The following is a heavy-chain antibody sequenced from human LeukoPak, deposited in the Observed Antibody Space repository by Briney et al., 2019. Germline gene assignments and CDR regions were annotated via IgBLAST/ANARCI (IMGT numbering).Heavy chain of an antibody. CDR1: GGTFSSYA. V-gene: IGHV1-69*06. J-gene: IGHJ6*03. Sequence: GSSVKVSCKASGGTFSSYAISWVRQAPGQGLEWMGGIITIFDTANYAQKFPGRVTITADKSTSTAYMELISLRSEDTAVYYCASKLPSDYYYYYLDVWGKGTTVTVSS. D-gene: IGHD5-24*01. CDR3: ASKLPSDYYYYYLDV. CDR2: IITIFDTA.